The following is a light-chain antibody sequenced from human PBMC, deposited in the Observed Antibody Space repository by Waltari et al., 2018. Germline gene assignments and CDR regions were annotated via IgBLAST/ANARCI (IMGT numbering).Light chain of an antibody. V-gene: IGKV1-39*01. CDR1: QNIRTQ. CDR2: GAS. Sequence: DIQMTQSPSSLSASVGDTVTVTCRASQNIRTQLNWYQQKPATAPKLLIYGASTFQRGVPSRFSGRASGTDFTLTVTNLQPDDFAVYFCQQSFSSPWTFGQGTRV. J-gene: IGKJ1*01. CDR3: QQSFSSPWT.